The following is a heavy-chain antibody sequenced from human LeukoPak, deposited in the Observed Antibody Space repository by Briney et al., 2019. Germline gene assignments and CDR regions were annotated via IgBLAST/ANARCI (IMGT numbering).Heavy chain of an antibody. Sequence: ASVKVSCKASGYTFTGYYMHWVRQAPGQGLEWMGWINPNSGGTNYAQKFQGRVTMTRDTSISTAYMELSRLRSDDTAVYYCARSSGSWSGGYFDYWGQGTPVTVSS. CDR3: ARSSGSWSGGYFDY. J-gene: IGHJ4*02. CDR1: GYTFTGYY. CDR2: INPNSGGT. V-gene: IGHV1-2*02. D-gene: IGHD2-15*01.